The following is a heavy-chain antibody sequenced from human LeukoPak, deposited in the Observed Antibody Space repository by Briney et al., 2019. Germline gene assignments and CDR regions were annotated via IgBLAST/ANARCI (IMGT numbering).Heavy chain of an antibody. D-gene: IGHD4-17*01. CDR1: GCSISSYY. CDR3: ARDVTDGDYYYYGMDV. V-gene: IGHV4-59*01. CDR2: IYYSGST. J-gene: IGHJ6*02. Sequence: KPSETLSLTCTVSGCSISSYYWSWIRQPPGKGLEWIGYIYYSGSTNYNPSLKSRVTISVDTSKNQFSLKLSSVTAADTAVYYCARDVTDGDYYYYGMDVWGQGTTVTVSS.